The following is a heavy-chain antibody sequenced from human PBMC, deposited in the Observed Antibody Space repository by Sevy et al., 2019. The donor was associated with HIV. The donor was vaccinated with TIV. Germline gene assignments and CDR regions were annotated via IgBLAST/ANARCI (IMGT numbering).Heavy chain of an antibody. Sequence: GGSLRLSCAASGFTFSSYSMNWVRQAPGKGLEWVSSISSGSSYIFYADSVKGRFTISRDNAKNSLYLHMNSLRAEDTAVYYCARGDYYGSLYYFDYWGPGTLVTVSS. CDR2: ISSGSSYI. J-gene: IGHJ4*02. D-gene: IGHD3-10*01. CDR1: GFTFSSYS. V-gene: IGHV3-21*01. CDR3: ARGDYYGSLYYFDY.